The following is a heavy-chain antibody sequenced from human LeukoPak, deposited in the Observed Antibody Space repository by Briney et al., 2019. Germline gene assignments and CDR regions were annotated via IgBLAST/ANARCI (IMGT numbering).Heavy chain of an antibody. CDR3: ARSLIFYDSSGYYVYPFDP. CDR1: GGTFSSYA. D-gene: IGHD3-22*01. Sequence: SVKVSCKASGGTFSSYAISWVRQAPGQGLEWMGGIIPIFGTANYAQKFQGRVTITADESTSTAYRELSSLRSEDTAVYYSARSLIFYDSSGYYVYPFDPWGQGTLVTVSS. CDR2: IIPIFGTA. J-gene: IGHJ5*02. V-gene: IGHV1-69*13.